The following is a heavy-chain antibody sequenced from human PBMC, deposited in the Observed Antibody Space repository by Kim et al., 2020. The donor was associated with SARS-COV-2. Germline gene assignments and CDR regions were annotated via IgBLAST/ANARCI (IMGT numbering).Heavy chain of an antibody. Sequence: GGSLRLSCAASGFTFSSYAMSWVRQAPGKGLEWVSAISGSGGSTYYADSVKGRFTISRDNSKNTLYLQMNSLRAEDTAVYYCAKSQLSRGSGYAHYYYYGMDVWGQGTTVTVSS. J-gene: IGHJ6*02. CDR1: GFTFSSYA. CDR2: ISGSGGST. CDR3: AKSQLSRGSGYAHYYYYGMDV. D-gene: IGHD5-12*01. V-gene: IGHV3-23*01.